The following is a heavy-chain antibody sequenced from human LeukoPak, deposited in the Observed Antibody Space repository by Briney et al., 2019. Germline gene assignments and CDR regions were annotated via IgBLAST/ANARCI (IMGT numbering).Heavy chain of an antibody. V-gene: IGHV3-23*01. CDR3: AKGGSSYSEMDY. Sequence: PGGSLRLSCAASGFTFRSYPMSWVRQAPGKGLEWVSGLSASGGLTYYSDSVKGRFTISRDNSKNTLYLQMNSLRADDTAVYYCAKGGSSYSEMDYWGQGTLVTVSS. CDR1: GFTFRSYP. D-gene: IGHD4-11*01. CDR2: LSASGGLT. J-gene: IGHJ4*02.